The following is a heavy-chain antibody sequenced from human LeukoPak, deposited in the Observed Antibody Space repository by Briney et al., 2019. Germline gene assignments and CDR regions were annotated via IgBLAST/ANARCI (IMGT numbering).Heavy chain of an antibody. J-gene: IGHJ4*02. Sequence: ASVKVSCKASGYTFTNHAMNWVRQAPGQGLEWMGWINTNTGNPTYAQGFTGRFVFSLDTSVSTAYLQISSLKAEDTAVYFCAKQGPGHCGSTSCYGVDYWGQGTLVTVSS. CDR3: AKQGPGHCGSTSCYGVDY. D-gene: IGHD2-2*01. CDR1: GYTFTNHA. V-gene: IGHV7-4-1*02. CDR2: INTNTGNP.